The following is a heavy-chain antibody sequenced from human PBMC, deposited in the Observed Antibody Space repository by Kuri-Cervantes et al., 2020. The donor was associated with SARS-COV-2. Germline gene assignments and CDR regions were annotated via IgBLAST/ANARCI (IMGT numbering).Heavy chain of an antibody. Sequence: GESLKISCAASGFTIGRYGITWVRQAPGKGLEWVAGMSGGGGDTHYADSVKGRFTISRENAKNSLYLQMNSLRAGDTAVYYCARGDYGSGSDAFDIWGQGTMVTVSS. V-gene: IGHV3-23*01. D-gene: IGHD3-10*01. CDR1: GFTIGRYG. CDR2: MSGGGGDT. J-gene: IGHJ3*02. CDR3: ARGDYGSGSDAFDI.